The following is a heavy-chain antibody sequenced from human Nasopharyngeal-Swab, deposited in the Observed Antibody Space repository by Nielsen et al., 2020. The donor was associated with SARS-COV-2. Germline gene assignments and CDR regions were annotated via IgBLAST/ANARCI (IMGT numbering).Heavy chain of an antibody. V-gene: IGHV3-9*01. D-gene: IGHD6-6*01. CDR1: GFTFDDYA. CDR2: ISWNSGSI. J-gene: IGHJ6*03. Sequence: SLKISCAASGFTFDDYAMHWVRQAPGKGLEWVSGISWNSGSIGYADSVKGRFTISRDNAKNSLYLQMNSLRTEDTALYYCAKSSAARSDYYYYYYMDVWGKGTTVTVSS. CDR3: AKSSAARSDYYYYYYMDV.